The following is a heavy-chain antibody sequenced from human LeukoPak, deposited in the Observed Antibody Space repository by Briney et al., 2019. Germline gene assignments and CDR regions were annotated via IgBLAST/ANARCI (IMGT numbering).Heavy chain of an antibody. CDR2: ISAYNGNT. CDR3: ARGSPTIVGATTSDY. CDR1: GGTFSSYA. J-gene: IGHJ4*02. V-gene: IGHV1-18*01. D-gene: IGHD1-26*01. Sequence: RASVKVSCKASGGTFSSYAISWVRQAPGQGLEWMGWISAYNGNTNYAQKLQGRVTMTTDTSTSTAYMELRSLRSDDTAVYYCARGSPTIVGATTSDYWGQGTLVTVSS.